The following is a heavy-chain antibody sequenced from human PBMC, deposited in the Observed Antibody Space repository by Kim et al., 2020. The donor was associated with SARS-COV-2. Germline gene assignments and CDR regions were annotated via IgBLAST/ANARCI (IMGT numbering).Heavy chain of an antibody. D-gene: IGHD3-10*01. Sequence: GGSLRLSCAASGFTFSSYAMSWVRQAPGKGLEWVSAISGSGGSTYYADSVKGRFTISRDNSKNTLYLQMNSLRAEDTAVYYCAKSKGDLLWFGELSVSPYYYYGMDVWGQGTTVTVSS. CDR1: GFTFSSYA. V-gene: IGHV3-23*01. CDR3: AKSKGDLLWFGELSVSPYYYYGMDV. CDR2: ISGSGGST. J-gene: IGHJ6*02.